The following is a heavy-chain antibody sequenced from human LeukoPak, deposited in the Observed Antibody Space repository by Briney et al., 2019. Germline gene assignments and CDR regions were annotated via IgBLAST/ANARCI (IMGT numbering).Heavy chain of an antibody. CDR3: ARDSGYSAFDY. Sequence: PGGSLRLSCAASGFTFSDYSMNWVRQAPGKGLEWVANMNLDGSTKNYVDSVSGRFTISRDNAKNSLHLQMNSLRVDDTAVYYCARDSGYSAFDYWGQGTLVTVSS. V-gene: IGHV3-7*05. D-gene: IGHD5-12*01. CDR1: GFTFSDYS. CDR2: MNLDGSTK. J-gene: IGHJ4*02.